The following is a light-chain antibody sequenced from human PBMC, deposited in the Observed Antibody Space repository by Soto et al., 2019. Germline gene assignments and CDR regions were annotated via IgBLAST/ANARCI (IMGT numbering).Light chain of an antibody. CDR2: DND. Sequence: QSVLTQPPSVSAAPGQKVTISCSGSSSNIGNNYVFWYQQLPGTAPKLLIYDNDKRPSGIADRFSGSKSGTSATLGITGLQTGDEGDYYCATWDRSLSVGVFGGGTKLTVL. V-gene: IGLV1-51*01. J-gene: IGLJ2*01. CDR3: ATWDRSLSVGV. CDR1: SSNIGNNY.